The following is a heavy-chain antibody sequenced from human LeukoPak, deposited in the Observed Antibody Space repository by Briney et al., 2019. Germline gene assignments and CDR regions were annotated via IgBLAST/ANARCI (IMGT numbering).Heavy chain of an antibody. D-gene: IGHD3-10*01. CDR3: AKDSAFYYIDV. CDR2: ITYGGSNQ. J-gene: IGHJ6*03. V-gene: IGHV3-30*04. CDR1: GFTFSIYA. Sequence: GGSLRLSRSLSGFTFSIYAMHWARQPPGKGLEGLALITYGGSNQYYAASVKGRITISRANSKNTLYLQMNSLKGDATAEYYCAKDSAFYYIDVWRKGNTVMISS.